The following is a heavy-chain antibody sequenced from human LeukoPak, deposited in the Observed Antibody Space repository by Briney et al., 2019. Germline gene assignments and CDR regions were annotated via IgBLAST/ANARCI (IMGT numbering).Heavy chain of an antibody. Sequence: PGGSLRLSCAASGFTFSNYWMSWVREGQGKGLEWVASIHQHGNEKYFVDSLRGRFTISRDNAKNSLYLQMSSLRAEDTAVYYCATLNGPLFEYWGQGTLVTVSS. CDR1: GFTFSNYW. CDR2: IHQHGNEK. CDR3: ATLNGPLFEY. D-gene: IGHD2-8*01. J-gene: IGHJ4*02. V-gene: IGHV3-7*01.